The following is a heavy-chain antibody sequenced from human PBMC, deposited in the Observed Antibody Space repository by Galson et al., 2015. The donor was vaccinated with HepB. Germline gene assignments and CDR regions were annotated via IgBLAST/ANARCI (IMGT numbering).Heavy chain of an antibody. D-gene: IGHD3-3*01. J-gene: IGHJ6*02. CDR2: ISSSSSYI. CDR1: GFTFSSYS. CDR3: ARDLRDYDFWSGHNRPYYGMDV. V-gene: IGHV3-21*04. Sequence: SLRLSCAASGFTFSSYSMNWVRQAPGKGLEWVSSISSSSSYIYYADSVKGRFTISRDNAKNSLYLQMNSLRAEDTAVYYCARDLRDYDFWSGHNRPYYGMDVWGQGTTVTVSS.